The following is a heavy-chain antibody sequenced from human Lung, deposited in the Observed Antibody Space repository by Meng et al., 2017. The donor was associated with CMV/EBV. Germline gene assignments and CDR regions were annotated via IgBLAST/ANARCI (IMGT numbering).Heavy chain of an antibody. CDR1: GYTFSTYT. V-gene: IGHV7-4-1*02. CDR2: ISINTGTP. J-gene: IGHJ5*02. Sequence: VQLVQSGYKFKKPGASVKVSCKASGYTFSTYTINWVRQAHGRGLEWTGWISINTGTPTYTQGFTGRFVFSLDTSVSTAYLQISSLKAEDTAVYYCARGGNFDPWGQGTLVTVSS. D-gene: IGHD2/OR15-2a*01. CDR3: ARGGNFDP.